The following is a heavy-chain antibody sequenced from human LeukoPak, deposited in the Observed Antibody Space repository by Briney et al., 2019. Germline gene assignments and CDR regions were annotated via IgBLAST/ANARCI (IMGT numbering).Heavy chain of an antibody. V-gene: IGHV4-59*01. CDR3: ARATYYYDSSGFEFDY. D-gene: IGHD3-22*01. Sequence: KPSETLSLTCTVSGGSISSYYWSWIRQPPGKGLEWIGYIYYSGSTNYNPPLKSRVTISVDTSKNQFSLKLSSVTAADTAVYYCARATYYYDSSGFEFDYWGQGTLVTVSS. CDR2: IYYSGST. J-gene: IGHJ4*02. CDR1: GGSISSYY.